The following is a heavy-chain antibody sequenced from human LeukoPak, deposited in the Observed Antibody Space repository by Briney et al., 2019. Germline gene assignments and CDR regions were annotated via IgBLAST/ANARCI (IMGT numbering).Heavy chain of an antibody. J-gene: IGHJ4*02. V-gene: IGHV1-69*04. CDR1: VDTFSRYA. CDR3: ARVTGMGDFDY. CDR2: IIPILGIA. D-gene: IGHD2-8*01. Sequence: SVRVSCKASVDTFSRYAISWVRQAPGQGLEWMGRIIPILGIANYAQKFQGRVTITADKSTSTAYMELSSLRSEDTAVYYCARVTGMGDFDYWGQGTLVTVSS.